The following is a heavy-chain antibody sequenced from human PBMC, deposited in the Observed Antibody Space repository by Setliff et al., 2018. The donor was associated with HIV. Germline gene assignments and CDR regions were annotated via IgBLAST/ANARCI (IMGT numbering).Heavy chain of an antibody. CDR1: GYDFNIYG. CDR3: ARAEGGFDF. D-gene: IGHD3-16*01. J-gene: IGHJ4*02. CDR2: MNPNSGNT. V-gene: IGHV1-8*02. Sequence: ASVKVSCKASGYDFNIYGISWVRQASGQGLEWMGWMNPNSGNTGYAQKFQGRLAMTRNTSIDTAYMELSSLTSEDTAVYYCARAEGGFDFWGQGTLVTVSS.